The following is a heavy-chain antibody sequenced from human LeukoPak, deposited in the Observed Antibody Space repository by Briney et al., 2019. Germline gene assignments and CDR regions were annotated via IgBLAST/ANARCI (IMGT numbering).Heavy chain of an antibody. Sequence: GGSLRLSCAASGFIFSNYGMHWVRQAPVKGLEWVAFLHNDETEIYYADSVKGRFTVSRDNSKNTLYLQMSSLRDEDTAVYYCVKDTGRGDFWGQGTQVTVSS. V-gene: IGHV3-30*02. CDR2: LHNDETEI. D-gene: IGHD1-14*01. CDR1: GFIFSNYG. CDR3: VKDTGRGDF. J-gene: IGHJ4*02.